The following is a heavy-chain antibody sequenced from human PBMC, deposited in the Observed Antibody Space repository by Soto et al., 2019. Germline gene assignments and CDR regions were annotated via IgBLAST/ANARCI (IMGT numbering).Heavy chain of an antibody. CDR3: AREVQVHTPAFVY. D-gene: IGHD3-10*01. J-gene: IGHJ4*02. Sequence: QVQLVQSGAEMKKPGSSVKVSCQSSGGTSNTYAMNWVRQAPGQGPEWMGDISPMFGAANYAPKFQGRVTMTADESTGTSYMQLSSLTSEDTALYFCAREVQVHTPAFVYWGQGTLVTVSS. V-gene: IGHV1-69*19. CDR1: GGTSNTYA. CDR2: ISPMFGAA.